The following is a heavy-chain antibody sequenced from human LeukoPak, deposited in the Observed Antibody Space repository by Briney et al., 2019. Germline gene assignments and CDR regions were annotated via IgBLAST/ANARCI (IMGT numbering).Heavy chain of an antibody. Sequence: PSETLSLTCAVYGGSFSGYYWSWIRQPPGKGLEWIGEINHSGSTNYNPSLKSRVTISVDTSKNQFSLKLSSVTAADTAVYYCARGQGSGWSFLERSNDYWGQGTLVTVSS. V-gene: IGHV4-34*01. D-gene: IGHD6-19*01. CDR2: INHSGST. CDR3: ARGQGSGWSFLERSNDY. J-gene: IGHJ4*02. CDR1: GGSFSGYY.